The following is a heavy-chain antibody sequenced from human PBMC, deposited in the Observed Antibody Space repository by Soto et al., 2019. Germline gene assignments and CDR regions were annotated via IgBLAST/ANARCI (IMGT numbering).Heavy chain of an antibody. Sequence: ASVKVSCKASGYTFTRDQIHWVRQAPGQGLEWMGLIDPSGGKTNYAQKFQGRVTMTRDTSTTTVYMALLRLRSEETAIYFCGRVMRSLLSITALETWGQGTLVTVSS. J-gene: IGHJ1*01. CDR3: GRVMRSLLSITALET. V-gene: IGHV1-46*01. CDR2: IDPSGGKT. CDR1: GYTFTRDQ. D-gene: IGHD3-3*01.